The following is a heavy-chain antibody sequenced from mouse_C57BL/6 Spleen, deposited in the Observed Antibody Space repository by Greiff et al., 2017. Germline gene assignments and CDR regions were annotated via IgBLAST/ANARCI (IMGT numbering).Heavy chain of an antibody. CDR2: INPNNGGP. J-gene: IGHJ3*01. CDR1: GYTFTAYN. CDR3: ARRAYSSWFAY. D-gene: IGHD2-10*01. V-gene: IGHV1-18*01. Sequence: VQLQQPGPELVKPGASVKIPCKASGYTFTAYNMDWVKQSHGKSLEWIGDINPNNGGPISNQKFKGKATLTVDKSSSTAYMELRSLTSEDTAVDYCARRAYSSWFAYWGQGTLVTVSA.